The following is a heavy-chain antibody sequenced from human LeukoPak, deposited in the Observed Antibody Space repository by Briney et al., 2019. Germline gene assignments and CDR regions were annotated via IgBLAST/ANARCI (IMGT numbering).Heavy chain of an antibody. V-gene: IGHV3-30*03. Sequence: HPGRSLRLSCAASGFTFSNYGMLWVRQAPGKGLEWVAVISYDGSNKYYADSVKGRFTISRDHSKNTLYLQMNSLRAEDTALYYCARDDRYSSSDYPAPDYWGQGTLVTVSS. J-gene: IGHJ4*02. CDR2: ISYDGSNK. CDR3: ARDDRYSSSDYPAPDY. D-gene: IGHD3-22*01. CDR1: GFTFSNYG.